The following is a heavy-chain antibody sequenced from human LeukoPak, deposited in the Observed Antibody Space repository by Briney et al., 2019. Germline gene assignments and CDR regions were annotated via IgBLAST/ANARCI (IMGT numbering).Heavy chain of an antibody. CDR1: GGSISSGDYY. D-gene: IGHD6-19*01. Sequence: PSETLSLTCAVSGGSISSGDYYWSWIRQPPGKGLEWIGEINHSGSTNYNPSLKSRVTISVDTSKNQFSLKLSSVTAADTAVYYCARGRTLNSSGWYGPDYWGQGTLVTVSS. V-gene: IGHV4-34*01. CDR2: INHSGST. J-gene: IGHJ4*02. CDR3: ARGRTLNSSGWYGPDY.